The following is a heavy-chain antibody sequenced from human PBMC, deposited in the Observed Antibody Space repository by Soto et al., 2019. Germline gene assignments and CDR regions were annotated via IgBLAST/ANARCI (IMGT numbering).Heavy chain of an antibody. CDR1: GGTFSSYA. D-gene: IGHD6-19*01. CDR2: IIPIFGTA. V-gene: IGHV1-69*13. Sequence: ASVKVSCKASGGTFSSYAISWVRQAPGQGLEWMGGIIPIFGTANYAQKFQGRVTITADESTSTAYMELSSLRSEDTAVYYCARDSGIEVAGSRFDPWGQGTLVTVSS. CDR3: ARDSGIEVAGSRFDP. J-gene: IGHJ5*02.